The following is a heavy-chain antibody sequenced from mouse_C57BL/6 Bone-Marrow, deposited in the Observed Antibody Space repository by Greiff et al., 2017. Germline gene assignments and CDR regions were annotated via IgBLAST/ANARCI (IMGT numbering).Heavy chain of an antibody. CDR1: GYTFTSYW. CDR3: TPLLWLRGDY. J-gene: IGHJ2*01. V-gene: IGHV1-5*01. Sequence: DVKLQESGAVLARPGASVKMSCKTSGYTFTSYWMHWVKQRPGQGLEWIGAIYPGNSDTSYNQKFKGKAKLTAVTSASTAYMELSSLTNEDTAVYYCTPLLWLRGDYWGQGPTLTVSS. D-gene: IGHD2-9*01. CDR2: IYPGNSDT.